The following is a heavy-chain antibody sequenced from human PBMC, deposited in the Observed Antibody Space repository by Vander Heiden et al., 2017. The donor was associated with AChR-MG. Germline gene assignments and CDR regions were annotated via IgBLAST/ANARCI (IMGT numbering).Heavy chain of an antibody. CDR1: GFTFSSYA. CDR2: ISGSGGST. Sequence: EVQVLESGGGLVQPGGSLRLSCAASGFTFSSYAMSWVRQAPGKGLEWVSTISGSGGSTHYADSVKGRFTISRDNSKNTLYLQMNSLRAEDTAVYYCAKGLGTTVTTGDYWGQGTLVTVSS. CDR3: AKGLGTTVTTGDY. V-gene: IGHV3-23*01. D-gene: IGHD4-17*01. J-gene: IGHJ4*02.